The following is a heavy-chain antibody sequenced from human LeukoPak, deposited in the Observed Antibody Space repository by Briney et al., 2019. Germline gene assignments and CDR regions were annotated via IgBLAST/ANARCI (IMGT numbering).Heavy chain of an antibody. Sequence: GASVKVSCKASGYTFTGHYLHWVRQAPGQGLEWVGWINPKSGNTGYAQKFQGRVTITRNTSISTAYMEVSSLRYEDTAVYYCARRAVDNSYYYYMDVWGKGTTVTVSS. V-gene: IGHV1-8*03. CDR1: GYTFTGHY. CDR2: INPKSGNT. D-gene: IGHD6-19*01. J-gene: IGHJ6*03. CDR3: ARRAVDNSYYYYMDV.